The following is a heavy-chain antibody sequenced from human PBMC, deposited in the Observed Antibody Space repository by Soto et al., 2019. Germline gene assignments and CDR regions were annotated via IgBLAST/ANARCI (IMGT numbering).Heavy chain of an antibody. CDR1: GYTFTGYY. CDR3: ARGIGDTAMDDYYYYYGMDV. D-gene: IGHD5-18*01. CDR2: INPNSGGT. V-gene: IGHV1-2*04. Sequence: ASVKVSCKASGYTFTGYYMHWVRQAPGQGLEWMGWINPNSGGTNYAQKFQGWVTMTRDTSISTAYMELSRLRSDDTAVYYCARGIGDTAMDDYYYYYGMDVWGQGTTVTVS. J-gene: IGHJ6*02.